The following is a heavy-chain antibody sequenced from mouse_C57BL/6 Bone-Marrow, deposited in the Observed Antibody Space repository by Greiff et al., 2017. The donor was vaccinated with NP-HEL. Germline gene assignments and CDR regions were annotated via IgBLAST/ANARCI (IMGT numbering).Heavy chain of an antibody. CDR3: ARGGYYYGSSYDFDY. J-gene: IGHJ2*01. D-gene: IGHD1-1*01. CDR1: GYSITSGYY. CDR2: ISYDGSN. V-gene: IGHV3-6*01. Sequence: EVQLQESGPGLVKPSQSLSLTCSVTGYSITSGYYWNWIRQFPGNKLEWMGYISYDGSNNYNPSLKNRISITRDTSKNQFFLKLNSVTTEDTATYYCARGGYYYGSSYDFDYWGQGTTLTVSS.